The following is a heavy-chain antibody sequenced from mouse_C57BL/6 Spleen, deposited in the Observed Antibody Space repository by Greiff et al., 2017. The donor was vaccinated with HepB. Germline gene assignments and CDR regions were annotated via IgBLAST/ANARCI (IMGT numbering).Heavy chain of an antibody. V-gene: IGHV1-55*01. CDR3: ARGIYYYGSRYFDY. Sequence: QVQLQQPGAELVKPGASVKMSCKASGYTFTSYWITWVKQRPGQGLEWIGDIYPGSGSTNYNEKFKSKATLTVDTSSSTAYMQLSSLTSEDSAVYYCARGIYYYGSRYFDYWGQGTTLTVSS. J-gene: IGHJ2*01. CDR1: GYTFTSYW. D-gene: IGHD1-1*01. CDR2: IYPGSGST.